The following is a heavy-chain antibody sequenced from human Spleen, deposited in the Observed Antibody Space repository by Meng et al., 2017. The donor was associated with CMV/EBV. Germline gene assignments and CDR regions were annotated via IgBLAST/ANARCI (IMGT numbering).Heavy chain of an antibody. CDR2: IYYSGST. Sequence: SETLSLTCIVSGESVRSSNYYWAWIRQPPGKGLEWIGSIYYSGSTYYNPSLKSRVTISVDTSKNQFSLKLSSVTAADTAVYYCAREGGTSHYYYYGMDVWGQGTTVTVSS. V-gene: IGHV4-39*07. D-gene: IGHD2-2*01. J-gene: IGHJ6*02. CDR3: AREGGTSHYYYYGMDV. CDR1: GESVRSSNYY.